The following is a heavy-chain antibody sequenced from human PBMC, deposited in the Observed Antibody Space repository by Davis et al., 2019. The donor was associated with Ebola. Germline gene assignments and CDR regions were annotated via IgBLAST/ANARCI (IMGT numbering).Heavy chain of an antibody. CDR1: GGSISSGSYY. Sequence: GSLRLSCTVSGGSISSGSYYWGWIRQPPGKGLEWIGSIYYSGSTYYNPSLKSRVTISVDTSKNQFSLKLSSVTAADTAVYYCARDRPLFRVSLFQHWGQGTLVTVSS. V-gene: IGHV4-39*02. CDR2: IYYSGST. D-gene: IGHD3-10*01. J-gene: IGHJ1*01. CDR3: ARDRPLFRVSLFQH.